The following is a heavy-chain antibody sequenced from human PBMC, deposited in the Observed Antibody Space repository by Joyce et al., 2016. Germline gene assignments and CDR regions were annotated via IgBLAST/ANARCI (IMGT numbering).Heavy chain of an antibody. D-gene: IGHD3-22*01. Sequence: QVQLVQSGSEVKKPGASVEVSCKAPGYIFTTYGISWVRQAPGQGFEWMGGNSAHHDNKKYAQKFQGRVTVTIDTSTSTAYMELESLGSDDTAVYYCARDIHYYNSSGYYWGAFDIWGQGTMVSVSS. CDR2: NSAHHDNK. J-gene: IGHJ3*02. V-gene: IGHV1-18*01. CDR3: ARDIHYYNSSGYYWGAFDI. CDR1: GYIFTTYG.